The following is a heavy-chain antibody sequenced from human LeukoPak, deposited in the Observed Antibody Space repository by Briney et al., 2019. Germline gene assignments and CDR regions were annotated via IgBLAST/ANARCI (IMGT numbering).Heavy chain of an antibody. V-gene: IGHV4-34*01. Sequence: PSETLSLTCAVYGGSFSGYYWSWIRQPPGKGLEWIGYIYHSGSTYYNPSLKSRVTISVDRSKNQFSLKLSSVTAADTAVYYCARGLDYWGQGTLVTVSS. CDR2: IYHSGST. J-gene: IGHJ4*02. CDR3: ARGLDY. CDR1: GGSFSGYY.